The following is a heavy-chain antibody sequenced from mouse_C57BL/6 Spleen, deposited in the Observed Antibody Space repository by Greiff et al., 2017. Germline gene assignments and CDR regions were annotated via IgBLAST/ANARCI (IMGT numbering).Heavy chain of an antibody. D-gene: IGHD1-1*01. CDR2: IDPENGDT. CDR3: TTDYYGTPFDY. CDR1: GFNIEDDY. Sequence: VQLQQSGAELVRPGASVKLSCTASGFNIEDDYMHWVKQRPEQGLEWIGWIDPENGDTEYASKFQGKATITADTSSNTAYLQLSSLTSEDTAVYYCTTDYYGTPFDYWGQGTTLTVSS. J-gene: IGHJ2*01. V-gene: IGHV14-4*01.